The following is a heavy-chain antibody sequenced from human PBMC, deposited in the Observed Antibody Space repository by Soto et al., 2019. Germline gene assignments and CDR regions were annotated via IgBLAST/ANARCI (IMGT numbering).Heavy chain of an antibody. J-gene: IGHJ5*02. CDR2: IYHSGST. D-gene: IGHD3-22*01. Sequence: SETLSLTCIVSGGSVSSSNWLSWVRQPPGKGLEWIGEIYHSGSTTYNPSLKSRATISVDKSENQFSLRLKSVTAADTAVYYCASVGSDYDNSGYYLPWGPGTLVTVSS. V-gene: IGHV4-4*02. CDR3: ASVGSDYDNSGYYLP. CDR1: GGSVSSSNW.